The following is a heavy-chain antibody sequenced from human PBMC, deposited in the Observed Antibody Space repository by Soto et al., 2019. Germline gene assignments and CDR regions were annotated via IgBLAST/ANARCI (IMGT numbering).Heavy chain of an antibody. CDR2: INPSGGST. V-gene: IGHV1-46*01. D-gene: IGHD3-3*01. CDR1: GYTFTSYY. Sequence: GASVKVSCKASGYTFTSYYMHWVRQAPGQGLEWMGIINPSGGSTSYAQKFQGRVTMTRDTSTSTVYMELSSLRSEDTAVYYCASEPYDFWSGYHPGYYYGMDVWGQGTTVTVSS. CDR3: ASEPYDFWSGYHPGYYYGMDV. J-gene: IGHJ6*02.